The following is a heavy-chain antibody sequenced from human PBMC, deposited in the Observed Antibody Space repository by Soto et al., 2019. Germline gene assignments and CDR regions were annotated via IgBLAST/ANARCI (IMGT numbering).Heavy chain of an antibody. CDR1: SGSRAGSAYS. CDR3: ALVFPHPTATWFDP. J-gene: IGHJ5*02. Sequence: TLPIAGTVASGSRAGSAYSGYCIRQKPEKGLEWIGYIYFTGITYSTPSLKSRVTLSVDTSKTQFSLELRSVTAADTAIYYWALVFPHPTATWFDPLGPRALVTVSS. CDR2: IYFTGIT. V-gene: IGHV4-31*03. D-gene: IGHD4-17*01.